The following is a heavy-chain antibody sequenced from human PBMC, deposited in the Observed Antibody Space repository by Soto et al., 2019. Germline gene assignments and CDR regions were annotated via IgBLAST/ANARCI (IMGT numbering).Heavy chain of an antibody. CDR1: GLTFSSYS. D-gene: IGHD6-13*01. CDR3: ATKTIIAATGGS. V-gene: IGHV3-48*01. J-gene: IGHJ5*02. Sequence: EVQLVESGGGLVQPGGSLRLSCAASGLTFSSYSMNWVRQAPGKGLEWVSYISSSSSTILCADSVKGRFTISRDNAKNSLYLQMNSLRAEDTAVYYCATKTIIAATGGSWGQGTLVTVSS. CDR2: ISSSSSTI.